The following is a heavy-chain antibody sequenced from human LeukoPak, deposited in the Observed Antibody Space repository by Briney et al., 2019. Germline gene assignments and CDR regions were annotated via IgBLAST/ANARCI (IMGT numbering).Heavy chain of an antibody. J-gene: IGHJ4*02. D-gene: IGHD3-22*01. Sequence: ASVKVSCKAPGGTVTSYTISWVRQAPGQGREWMGRMIPILGRANYAQKFQGRVTITADKSTSTAYMELSSLRSEDTAVYYCARDTQDYYDSSGYPVLWGQGTLVTVSS. V-gene: IGHV1-69*08. CDR3: ARDTQDYYDSSGYPVL. CDR1: GGTVTSYT. CDR2: MIPILGRA.